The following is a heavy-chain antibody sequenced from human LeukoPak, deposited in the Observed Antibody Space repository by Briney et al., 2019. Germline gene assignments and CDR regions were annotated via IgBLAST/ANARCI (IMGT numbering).Heavy chain of an antibody. V-gene: IGHV3-21*01. J-gene: IGHJ4*02. CDR2: ISSSSSYI. Sequence: GGSLRLSCAASGFTFSSYSMNWVRQAPGKGLEWVSSISSSSSYIYYADSVKGRFTISRDNAKNSLYLQMNSLRAEDTAVYYCARAMVRGAPPLGYWGQGTLVTVSS. CDR1: GFTFSSYS. D-gene: IGHD3-10*01. CDR3: ARAMVRGAPPLGY.